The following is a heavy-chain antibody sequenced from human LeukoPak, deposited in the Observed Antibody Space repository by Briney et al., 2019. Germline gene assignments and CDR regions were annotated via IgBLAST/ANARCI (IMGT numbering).Heavy chain of an antibody. J-gene: IGHJ4*02. CDR1: GFTFSSYA. V-gene: IGHV3-30-3*01. CDR3: AGAGYSSVWSTYDY. Sequence: GGSLRLSCAASGFTFSSYAMHWVRQAPGKGLEWVAVISFDGSNKYYADSVKGRFTISRDNSKNTLYLQMNSLGAEDTAVYYCAGAGYSSVWSTYDYWGQGTLVTVSS. CDR2: ISFDGSNK. D-gene: IGHD6-19*01.